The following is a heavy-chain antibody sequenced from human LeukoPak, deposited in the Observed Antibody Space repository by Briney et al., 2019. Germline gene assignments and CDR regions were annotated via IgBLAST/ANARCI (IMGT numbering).Heavy chain of an antibody. CDR1: ESTLSNYG. J-gene: IGHJ3*02. CDR3: ARSAYGDYEGHDALGM. D-gene: IGHD4-17*01. V-gene: IGHV3-33*01. Sequence: PGASLRLSCTASESTLSNYGLHWVRQAPGKGLEWVAVIWNDGSRKYYSDSVKGRVTISREDSNSTLYLQMNSLRAEDTAVYYCARSAYGDYEGHDALGMWGQGTMVTVSA. CDR2: IWNDGSRK.